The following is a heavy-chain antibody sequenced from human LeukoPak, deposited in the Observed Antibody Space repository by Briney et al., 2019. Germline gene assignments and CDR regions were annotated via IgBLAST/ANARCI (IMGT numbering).Heavy chain of an antibody. CDR2: IYYSWST. CDR3: ARRGPELGYYYFDY. V-gene: IGHV4-59*08. Sequence: SETLSITCTVSGGSISSYYWSWIRQSPGKGLEWMGYIYYSWSTNYNPSLKSRVTISVDTSKNQFSLKLSSVTAADTAVYYCARRGPELGYYYFDYWGQGTLVTVSS. J-gene: IGHJ4*02. D-gene: IGHD7-27*01. CDR1: GGSISSYY.